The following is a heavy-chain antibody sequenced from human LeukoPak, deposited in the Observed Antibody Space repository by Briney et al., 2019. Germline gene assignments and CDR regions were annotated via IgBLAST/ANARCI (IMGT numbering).Heavy chain of an antibody. D-gene: IGHD1-7*01. J-gene: IGHJ4*02. CDR2: IYCSGNT. Sequence: SETLSLTCTVSGVSISTYYWSWIRQPPGKGLERIGCIYCSGNTNNSPSLKSRVTISVDTSNNQFSLSLTSVTAADTAVYYCVRHRTGTTADYWGQGTLVTVSS. CDR3: VRHRTGTTADY. V-gene: IGHV4-59*08. CDR1: GVSISTYY.